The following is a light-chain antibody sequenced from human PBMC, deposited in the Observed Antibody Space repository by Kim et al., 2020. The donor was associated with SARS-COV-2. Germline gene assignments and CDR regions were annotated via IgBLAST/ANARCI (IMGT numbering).Light chain of an antibody. CDR2: DAS. V-gene: IGKV1-33*01. Sequence: ASIGDRVTIPCQASQDIKDYLNWHQQKPGKAPKLLILDASTLETGVSSKFSGSGSGTDFTFTINNLQPEDVATYYCQQYDSLPLTFGGGTKVDIK. CDR3: QQYDSLPLT. CDR1: QDIKDY. J-gene: IGKJ4*01.